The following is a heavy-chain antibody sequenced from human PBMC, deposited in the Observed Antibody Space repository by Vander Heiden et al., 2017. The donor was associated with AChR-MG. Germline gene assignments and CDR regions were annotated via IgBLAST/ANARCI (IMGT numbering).Heavy chain of an antibody. CDR3: AKAARVYYYYYGMDV. J-gene: IGHJ6*02. CDR1: DSPFVDYA. CDR2: ISWNSGSI. D-gene: IGHD6-13*01. Sequence: ELQLVESGGGWVQPGRSLRLPLAAFDSPFVDYAMHWVRQAPGKGLEWVSGISWNSGSIGYADSVKGRFTISRDNAKNSLYLQMNSLRAEDTALYYCAKAARVYYYYYGMDVWGQGTTVTVSS. V-gene: IGHV3-9*01.